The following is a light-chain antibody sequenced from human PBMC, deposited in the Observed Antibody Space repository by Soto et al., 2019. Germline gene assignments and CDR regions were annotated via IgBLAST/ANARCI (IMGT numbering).Light chain of an antibody. V-gene: IGKV3-15*01. CDR2: GAS. Sequence: EILMTQSQATLSFSPGERATLSCRASQRISSNVAWYQQKPGQAPRLRLYGASTRATGVPARFSGGGSGTEFTLTISSLQSEDFAVYFCQQYKDWPPYTFGQGTKLEIK. J-gene: IGKJ2*01. CDR1: QRISSN. CDR3: QQYKDWPPYT.